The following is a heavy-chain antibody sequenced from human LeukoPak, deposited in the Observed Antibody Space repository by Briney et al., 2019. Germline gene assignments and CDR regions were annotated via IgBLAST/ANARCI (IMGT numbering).Heavy chain of an antibody. J-gene: IGHJ6*02. CDR1: GFSVTNNY. Sequence: GGSLRLSCAVSGFSVTNNYMSWVRQAPGKGLEWVSVFYVGGATYYADSVKGRFTISRDNSENTLYLQMKSLRAEDTAVYYCARDNRDIAVVPAAMGDYYYYGMDVWGQGTTVTVSS. CDR2: FYVGGAT. V-gene: IGHV3-53*01. CDR3: ARDNRDIAVVPAAMGDYYYYGMDV. D-gene: IGHD2-2*01.